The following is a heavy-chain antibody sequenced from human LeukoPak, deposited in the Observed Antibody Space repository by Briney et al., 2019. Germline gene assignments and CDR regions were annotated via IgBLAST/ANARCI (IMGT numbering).Heavy chain of an antibody. CDR3: AGPYYYDSSAYYQPFDY. CDR1: GGSISSYF. D-gene: IGHD3-22*01. CDR2: IYYSGST. J-gene: IGHJ4*02. V-gene: IGHV4-59*12. Sequence: SETLSPTCTVSGGSISSYFWSWIRQPPGKGLEWIGNIYYSGSTNYNPSLKSRVTISVDTSKNQFSLKLSSVTAANTAVYYCAGPYYYDSSAYYQPFDYWGQGALVAVSS.